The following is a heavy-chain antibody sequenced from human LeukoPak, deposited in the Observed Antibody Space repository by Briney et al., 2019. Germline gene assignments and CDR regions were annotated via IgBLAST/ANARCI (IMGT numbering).Heavy chain of an antibody. V-gene: IGHV3-30*19. CDR1: GFTFSTYG. J-gene: IGHJ4*02. D-gene: IGHD6-6*01. Sequence: PGGSLRLSCVASGFTFSTYGMHWVRQAPGKGLEWVAIISYDGSNKYYADSVKGRFTISRDDSKSTLCLQMNSLRAEDTAVYYCARSKSSSSPNFDYWGQGTLVTVSS. CDR2: ISYDGSNK. CDR3: ARSKSSSSPNFDY.